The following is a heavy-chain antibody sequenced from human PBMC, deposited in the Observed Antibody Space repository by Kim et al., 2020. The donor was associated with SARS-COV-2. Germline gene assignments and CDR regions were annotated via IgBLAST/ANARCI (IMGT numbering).Heavy chain of an antibody. CDR3: AVWLETNYYYYGMDV. J-gene: IGHJ6*02. CDR2: MNPNSGNT. CDR1: GYTFTSYD. V-gene: IGHV1-8*01. D-gene: IGHD6-19*01. Sequence: ASVKVSCKASGYTFTSYDINWVRQATGQGLEWMGWMNPNSGNTGYAQKFQGRVTMTRNNSISTAYMELSSLRSEDTAVYYCAVWLETNYYYYGMDVWGQGTTVTVSS.